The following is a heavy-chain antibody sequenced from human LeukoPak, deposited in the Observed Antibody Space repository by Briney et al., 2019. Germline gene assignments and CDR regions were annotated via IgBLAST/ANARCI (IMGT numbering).Heavy chain of an antibody. CDR3: ARVAAGIGFFQH. V-gene: IGHV4-30-4*08. Sequence: SETLSLTCTVSGGSISSGDYYWSWIRQPPGRGLEWIGYIYYSGSTYYNPSLKSRVSISVDTSKSQFSLKLNSVTAADTAVYYCARVAAGIGFFQHWGQGTLVTVSS. CDR1: GGSISSGDYY. D-gene: IGHD6-13*01. CDR2: IYYSGST. J-gene: IGHJ1*01.